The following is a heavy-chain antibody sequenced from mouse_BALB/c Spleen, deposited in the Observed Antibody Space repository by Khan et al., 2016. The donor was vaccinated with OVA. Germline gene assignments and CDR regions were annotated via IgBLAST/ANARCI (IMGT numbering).Heavy chain of an antibody. J-gene: IGHJ3*01. CDR1: GYTFTDYV. Sequence: VQLQESGPELVKPGASVKMSCKASGYTFTDYVMNWVKQRNGQGLEWIGQIYPGGDTTYYNEKFKGKATMTADRSSSTADMQLSNLTSGDFAVYYCARAGWDVFAYWGQGTLVTVSA. D-gene: IGHD4-1*01. V-gene: IGHV1-77*01. CDR2: IYPGGDTT. CDR3: ARAGWDVFAY.